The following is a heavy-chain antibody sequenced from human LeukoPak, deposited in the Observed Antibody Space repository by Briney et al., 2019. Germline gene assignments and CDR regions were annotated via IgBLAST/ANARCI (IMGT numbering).Heavy chain of an antibody. Sequence: PGGSLRLSCAASGFTVSNNYMSWVSQAPGKGLEWVSVIYSGGSTYYADSVKGRFIISRDNDKNLLYLQMNSLRPDDTAVYYCARDLPNGFFDYWGQGTLVTVSS. J-gene: IGHJ4*02. V-gene: IGHV3-53*01. CDR2: IYSGGST. CDR3: ARDLPNGFFDY. D-gene: IGHD1-1*01. CDR1: GFTVSNNY.